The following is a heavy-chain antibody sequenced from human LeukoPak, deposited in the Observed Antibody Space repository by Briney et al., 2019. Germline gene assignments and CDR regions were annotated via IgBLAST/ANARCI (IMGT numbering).Heavy chain of an antibody. CDR3: ASWEGTGSYHAY. V-gene: IGHV3-21*01. Sequence: GSLRLSCAASGFTFSTYSGNWIRQAPGKGLEWVSSISDDSNYIFYADSVKGRFTISRDNAKNSLYLQMNSLTAEDSAVYYCASWEGTGSYHAYWGQGTLVTVSS. CDR2: ISDDSNYI. D-gene: IGHD3-10*01. CDR1: GFTFSTYS. J-gene: IGHJ4*02.